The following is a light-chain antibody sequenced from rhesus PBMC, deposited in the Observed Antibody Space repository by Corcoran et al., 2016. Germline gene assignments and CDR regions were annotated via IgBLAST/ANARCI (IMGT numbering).Light chain of an antibody. CDR1: QGIRSW. Sequence: DIQMTQSPSSLSASVGDRVTITCRASQGIRSWLAWSQQKQGKAPKLLIYKASILQRGVPSRFSGSGSGTDFTLTISSLQPEDFATYYCQQYNSAPLTFGGGTKVEIK. CDR2: KAS. V-gene: IGKV1-21*01. J-gene: IGKJ4*01. CDR3: QQYNSAPLT.